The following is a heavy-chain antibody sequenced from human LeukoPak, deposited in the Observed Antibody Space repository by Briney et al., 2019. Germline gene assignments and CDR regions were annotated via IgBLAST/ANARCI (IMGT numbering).Heavy chain of an antibody. CDR3: ARAYGHDYVWGSYRYGEMDY. CDR2: ISYDGSNK. CDR1: GFTFSSYA. D-gene: IGHD3-16*02. J-gene: IGHJ4*02. V-gene: IGHV3-30*04. Sequence: GRSLRLSCAASGFTFSSYAMHWVRQAPGKGLEWVAVISYDGSNKYYADPVKGRFTISRDNSKNTLYLQMNSLRAEDTAVYYCARAYGHDYVWGSYRYGEMDYWGQGTLVTVSS.